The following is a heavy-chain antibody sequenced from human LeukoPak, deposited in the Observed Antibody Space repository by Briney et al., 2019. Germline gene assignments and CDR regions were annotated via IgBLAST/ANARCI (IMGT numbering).Heavy chain of an antibody. J-gene: IGHJ4*02. Sequence: PGGSLRLSCAASGFTFNSYAMHWVRQAPGKGLEWVAVISYDGSNKYYADSVKGRFTISRDNSKNTLYLKMNSLRAEDTAVYYCARDSGYDHPVFDYWGQGTLVTVSS. CDR2: ISYDGSNK. V-gene: IGHV3-30*04. D-gene: IGHD5-12*01. CDR3: ARDSGYDHPVFDY. CDR1: GFTFNSYA.